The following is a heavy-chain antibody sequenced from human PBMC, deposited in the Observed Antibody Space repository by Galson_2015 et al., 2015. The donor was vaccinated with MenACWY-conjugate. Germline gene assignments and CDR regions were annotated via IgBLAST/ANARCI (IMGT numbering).Heavy chain of an antibody. V-gene: IGHV4-39*07. CDR2: ISYSGNT. CDR3: ARSSTVTTRWFDP. CDR1: GGSIGSSSYY. J-gene: IGHJ5*02. Sequence: SETLSLTCTVSGGSIGSSSYYWAWIRQPPEKGLEWIATISYSGNTYYNPSLKSRVTISVDTSRTQFSLNLNSVTAADTAVYYCARSSTVTTRWFDPWGQGTLVTVSS. D-gene: IGHD4-17*01.